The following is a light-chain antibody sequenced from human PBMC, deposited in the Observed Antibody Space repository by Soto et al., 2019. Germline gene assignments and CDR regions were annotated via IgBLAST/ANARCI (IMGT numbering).Light chain of an antibody. J-gene: IGKJ4*01. CDR2: WAS. Sequence: DIVMTQSPDSLAVSLGERATINCKSRQNILSSSDNLHYLAWYQQKPGQPPRMLLYWASTRESGVPDRFSGSGSGTDFTLTITSLQAEDVAVYYCQQSYGAPLTFGGGTKVEIK. CDR3: QQSYGAPLT. V-gene: IGKV4-1*01. CDR1: QNILSSSDNLHY.